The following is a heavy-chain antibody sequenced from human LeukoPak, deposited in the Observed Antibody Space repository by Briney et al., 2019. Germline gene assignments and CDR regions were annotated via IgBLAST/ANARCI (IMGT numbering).Heavy chain of an antibody. CDR1: GGSISSYY. CDR3: AREGYYDSSGYPTFDY. D-gene: IGHD3-22*01. V-gene: IGHV4-59*01. CDR2: IYYSGST. Sequence: KPSETLSLTCTVSGGSISSYYWSWIRQPPGKGLEWIGYIYYSGSTNYNPSLKSRVTISVDTSKNQFSLKLSSVTAADTAVYYCAREGYYDSSGYPTFDYWGQGTLVTVSS. J-gene: IGHJ4*02.